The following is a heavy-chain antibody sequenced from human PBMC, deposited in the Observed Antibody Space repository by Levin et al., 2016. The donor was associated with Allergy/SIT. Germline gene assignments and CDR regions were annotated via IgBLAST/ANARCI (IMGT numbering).Heavy chain of an antibody. D-gene: IGHD6-19*01. Sequence: GESLKISCAASGFTFSSYAMSWVRQAPGKGLEWVSAISGSGGSTYYADSVKGRFTISRDNSKNTLYLQMNSLRAEDTAVYYCAKDLGQWLVNDAFDIWGQGTMVTVSS. V-gene: IGHV3-23*01. CDR1: GFTFSSYA. CDR2: ISGSGGST. J-gene: IGHJ3*02. CDR3: AKDLGQWLVNDAFDI.